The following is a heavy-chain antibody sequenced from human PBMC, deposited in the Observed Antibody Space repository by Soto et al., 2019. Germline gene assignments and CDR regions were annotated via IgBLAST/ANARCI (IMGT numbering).Heavy chain of an antibody. CDR3: ARSSPYDSSGYFLARYYFDY. CDR2: ISAYNGNT. J-gene: IGHJ4*02. D-gene: IGHD3-22*01. Sequence: WASVRVSCKASGYTFTSYGISWVRQAPGQGLEWMGWISAYNGNTNYAQKLQGRVTMTTDTSTSTAYMELRSLRSDDTAVYYCARSSPYDSSGYFLARYYFDYWGQGTLVTVS. CDR1: GYTFTSYG. V-gene: IGHV1-18*04.